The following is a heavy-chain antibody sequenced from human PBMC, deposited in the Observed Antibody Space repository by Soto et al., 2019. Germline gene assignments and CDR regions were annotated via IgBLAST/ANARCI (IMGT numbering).Heavy chain of an antibody. V-gene: IGHV3-23*01. Sequence: ESGGGLVQPGGSLRLSCAASGFTFSSYAMSWVRQAPGKGLEWVSAISGSGGSTYYADSVKGRFTISRDNSKNTLYLQMNSLRAEDTAVYYCAIDHLAVPAAEFISPLDYMDVWGKGTTVTVSS. CDR1: GFTFSSYA. CDR2: ISGSGGST. CDR3: AIDHLAVPAAEFISPLDYMDV. D-gene: IGHD2-2*01. J-gene: IGHJ6*03.